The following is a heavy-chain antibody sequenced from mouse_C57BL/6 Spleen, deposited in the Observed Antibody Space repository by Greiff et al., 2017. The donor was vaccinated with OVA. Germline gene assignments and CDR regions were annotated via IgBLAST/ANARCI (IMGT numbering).Heavy chain of an antibody. J-gene: IGHJ3*01. V-gene: IGHV5-9-1*02. CDR3: TRDDGYDEEFAY. CDR2: ISSGGDYI. CDR1: GFTFSSYA. Sequence: EVQRVESGEGLVKPGGSLKLSCAASGFTFSSYAMSWVRQTPEKRLEWVAYISSGGDYIYYADTVKGRFTISRDNARNTLYLQMSSLKSEDTAMYYCTRDDGYDEEFAYWGKGTLVTVSA. D-gene: IGHD2-2*01.